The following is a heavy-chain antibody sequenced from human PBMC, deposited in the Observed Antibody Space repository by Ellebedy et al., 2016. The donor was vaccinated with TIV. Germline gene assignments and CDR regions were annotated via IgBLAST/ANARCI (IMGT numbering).Heavy chain of an antibody. CDR1: GCTFSSYA. V-gene: IGHV1-69*13. D-gene: IGHD3-22*01. J-gene: IGHJ5*02. CDR3: ARAGDSSGYYLKGGWFDP. Sequence: SVKVSCKASGCTFSSYAISWVRQAPGQGLEWMGGIIPIFGTANYAQKFQGRVTITADEFTSTAYMELSSLTTEDTAVYYCARAGDSSGYYLKGGWFDPWGQGTLVTVSS. CDR2: IIPIFGTA.